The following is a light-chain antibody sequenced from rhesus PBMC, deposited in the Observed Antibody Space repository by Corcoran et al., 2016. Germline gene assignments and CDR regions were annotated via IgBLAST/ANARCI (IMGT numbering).Light chain of an antibody. CDR2: KAS. CDR1: QDISSW. Sequence: DIQMTQSPSSLSASVGDRVTITCRASQDISSWLAWYQQKPGKATILLLHKASSLQSGDPSRFSGSGAGTDVTITIRGLQPEDFATYYCQQYTSATLTFGGGTKMEIK. CDR3: QQYTSATLT. J-gene: IGKJ4*01. V-gene: IGKV1-21*01.